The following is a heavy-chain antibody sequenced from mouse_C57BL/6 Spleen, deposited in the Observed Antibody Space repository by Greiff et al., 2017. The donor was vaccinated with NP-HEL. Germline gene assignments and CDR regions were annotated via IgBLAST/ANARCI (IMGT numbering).Heavy chain of an antibody. CDR2: TNPTNGRT. D-gene: IGHD1-1*01. Sequence: VQLQQSGAELVKAGASVKMSCKASGYTFTSYWMHWVKQRLGQGLEWFAETNPTNGRTYYKEKFKSKATLTVDKSSSTAYMLLSGPTFEDSAVYYCARSKKIVATYFDYWGQGTTLTVSS. V-gene: IGHV1S81*02. CDR3: ARSKKIVATYFDY. J-gene: IGHJ2*01. CDR1: GYTFTSYW.